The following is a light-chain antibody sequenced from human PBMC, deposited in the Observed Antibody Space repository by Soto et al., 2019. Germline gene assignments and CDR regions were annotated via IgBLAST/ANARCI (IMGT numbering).Light chain of an antibody. J-gene: IGKJ4*01. V-gene: IGKV3-20*01. CDR3: QQYGISPLT. Sequence: EIVLTQSPGTLSLSPGERATLSCRASQSVSSSYVAWYQQKPGQAPRLLIYDATTRATGIPDRFSGSGSISDFTLTISSLEPQDFAVYFCQQYGISPLTFGGGTKVEVK. CDR2: DAT. CDR1: QSVSSSY.